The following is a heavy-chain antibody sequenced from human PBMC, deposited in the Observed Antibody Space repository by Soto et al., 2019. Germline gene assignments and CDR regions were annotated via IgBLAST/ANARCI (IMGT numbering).Heavy chain of an antibody. CDR2: IYYSGST. Sequence: QLQLQESGPGLVKPSETLSLTCTVSGGSISSSSYYWGWIRQPPGKGLEWIGSIYYSGSTYYNPSLKGRATISVDTSKNQFALKLSSVTAADTAVYYCARQGPVKRGGVIAAASFDPWGQGTLVTVSS. CDR1: GGSISSSSYY. J-gene: IGHJ5*02. V-gene: IGHV4-39*01. CDR3: ARQGPVKRGGVIAAASFDP. D-gene: IGHD6-6*01.